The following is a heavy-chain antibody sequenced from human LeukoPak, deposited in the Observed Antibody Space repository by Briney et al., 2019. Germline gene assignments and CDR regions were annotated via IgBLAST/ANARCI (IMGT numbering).Heavy chain of an antibody. CDR3: TTDLRWELPPTDY. CDR1: GFTFSNAW. J-gene: IGHJ4*02. Sequence: PGGSLRLSCAASGFTFSNAWMSWVRQAPGKGLEWVGRIKSKTDDETAEYAAPVKGRFTISRDDSKNTLYLQMNSLKTEYTGVYYCTTDLRWELPPTDYWGQGTLVTVSS. CDR2: IKSKTDDETA. D-gene: IGHD1-26*01. V-gene: IGHV3-15*01.